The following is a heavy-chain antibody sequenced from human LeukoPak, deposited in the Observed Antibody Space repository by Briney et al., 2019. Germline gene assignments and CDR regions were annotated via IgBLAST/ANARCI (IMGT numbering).Heavy chain of an antibody. D-gene: IGHD3-22*01. CDR1: GGTFSSYA. J-gene: IGHJ4*02. CDR2: INPIFGTA. CDR3: ASDEGNNDSSGYPY. Sequence: ASVKVSCKASGGTFSSYAISWVRQAPGQGLEWMGGINPIFGTANYAQRFQGTVTITADESTSTAYMELSSLRSEDTAVYYCASDEGNNDSSGYPYWGQGTLVTVSS. V-gene: IGHV1-69*13.